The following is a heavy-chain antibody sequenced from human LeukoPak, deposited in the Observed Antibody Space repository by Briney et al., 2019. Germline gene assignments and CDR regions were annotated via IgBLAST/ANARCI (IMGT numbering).Heavy chain of an antibody. CDR1: GFTFSDYY. Sequence: GGSLRLSCAASGFTFSDYYMSWIRQAPGKGLEWVSYISSSGSTIYYADPVKGRFTISRDNAKNSLYLQMNSLRAEDTAVYYCARGSHGSSWYLDWFDPWGQGTLVTVSS. J-gene: IGHJ5*02. V-gene: IGHV3-11*01. D-gene: IGHD6-13*01. CDR3: ARGSHGSSWYLDWFDP. CDR2: ISSSGSTI.